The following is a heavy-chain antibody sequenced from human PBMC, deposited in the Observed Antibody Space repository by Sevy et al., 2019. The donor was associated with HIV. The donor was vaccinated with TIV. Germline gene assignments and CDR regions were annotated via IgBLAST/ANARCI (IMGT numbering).Heavy chain of an antibody. V-gene: IGHV3-23*01. CDR1: GFTFSKYS. Sequence: GGSLRLSCAASGFTFSKYSMSWVSQPPGKGLEWVSTLSFGCGEINYADSVKGRFTISRDNSKSSVYLQMNNLRPEDMAVYYCAREGCTKPHDYWGQGTLVTVSS. J-gene: IGHJ4*02. CDR3: AREGCTKPHDY. CDR2: LSFGCGEI. D-gene: IGHD2-8*01.